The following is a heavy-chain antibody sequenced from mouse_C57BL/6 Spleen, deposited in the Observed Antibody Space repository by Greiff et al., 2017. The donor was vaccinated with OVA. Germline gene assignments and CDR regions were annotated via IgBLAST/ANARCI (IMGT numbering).Heavy chain of an antibody. CDR1: GYTFTSYW. Sequence: VQLQQSGAELVKPGASVKMSCKASGYTFTSYWITWVKQRPGQGLEWIGDIYPGSGSTNYNEKFKSKATLTVDTSSSTAYMQLSSLTSEDSAVYYCARYGDGYYDAMDYWGQGTSVTVSS. CDR3: ARYGDGYYDAMDY. D-gene: IGHD2-3*01. V-gene: IGHV1-55*01. J-gene: IGHJ4*01. CDR2: IYPGSGST.